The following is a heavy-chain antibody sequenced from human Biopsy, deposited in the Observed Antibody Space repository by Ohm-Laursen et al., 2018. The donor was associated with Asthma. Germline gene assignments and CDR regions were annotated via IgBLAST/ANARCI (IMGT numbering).Heavy chain of an antibody. J-gene: IGHJ3*02. V-gene: IGHV4-30-4*01. CDR1: GGSTSSEDYY. Sequence: SQTLSLTCTVSGGSTSSEDYYWTWIRQPPGKGLEWVGYVYSSGSTYYNPSLDSRVMISLDTSKNQFSLSLSSVTAADTAVYFCARDLGIVGATPDGLNIWGQGTLVTVSS. CDR3: ARDLGIVGATPDGLNI. CDR2: VYSSGST. D-gene: IGHD1-26*01.